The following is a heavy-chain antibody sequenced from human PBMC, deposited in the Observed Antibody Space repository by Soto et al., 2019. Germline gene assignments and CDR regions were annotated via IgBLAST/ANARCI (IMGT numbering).Heavy chain of an antibody. CDR3: ARRCGYNSNDYYYAY. D-gene: IGHD3-22*01. CDR1: GGTFSRHA. Sequence: QVQLVQSGAEVRKPGSSVKVSCKASGGTFSRHAISWVRQAPGQGLEWMGGIIPIFGTANHAQKFQGRVTIIADESTSAVYMELSSLTSEDTAMYYCARRCGYNSNDYYYAYWGQGTLVIVSS. V-gene: IGHV1-69*01. J-gene: IGHJ4*02. CDR2: IIPIFGTA.